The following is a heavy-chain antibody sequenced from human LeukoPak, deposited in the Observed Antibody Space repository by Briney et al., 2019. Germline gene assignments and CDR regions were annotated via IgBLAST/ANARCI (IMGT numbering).Heavy chain of an antibody. CDR3: ARESYDAFDI. CDR2: ISGSGGST. Sequence: GGSLRLSCAASGFTFSSYGMSWVRQAPGKGLEWVSAISGSGGSTYYADSVKGRFTISRDNAKNSLYLQMNSLRAEDTAVYYCARESYDAFDIWGQGTMVTVSS. V-gene: IGHV3-23*01. J-gene: IGHJ3*02. D-gene: IGHD3-10*01. CDR1: GFTFSSYG.